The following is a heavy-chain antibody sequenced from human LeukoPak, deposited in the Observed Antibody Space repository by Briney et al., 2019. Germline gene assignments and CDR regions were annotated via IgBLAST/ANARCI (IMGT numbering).Heavy chain of an antibody. CDR3: AKDMGLQRYYFDY. CDR2: ISGSGGST. J-gene: IGHJ4*02. CDR1: GFTFSSYA. Sequence: PGGSLRLSCAASGFTFSSYAMSWVRQAPGKGLEWVSAISGSGGSTYYADSVKGRFTISRDNSKNTLYLQMNSRRAEDTAVYYCAKDMGLQRYYFDYWGQGTLVTVSS. V-gene: IGHV3-23*01. D-gene: IGHD5-24*01.